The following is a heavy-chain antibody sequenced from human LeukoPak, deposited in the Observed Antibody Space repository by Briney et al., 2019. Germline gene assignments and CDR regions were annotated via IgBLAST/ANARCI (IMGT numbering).Heavy chain of an antibody. J-gene: IGHJ4*02. CDR1: GLTFSTYW. CDR2: IKQDGSEK. V-gene: IGHV3-7*01. Sequence: GGSLRLSCAASGLTFSTYWMSWVRQAPGRGLEWVANIKQDGSEKYYVDSVKGRFTISRDNAKNSLYLQMNSLRAEDTAVYYCARRFHRAADSPIFDYWGQGTLVTVSS. D-gene: IGHD3-16*01. CDR3: ARRFHRAADSPIFDY.